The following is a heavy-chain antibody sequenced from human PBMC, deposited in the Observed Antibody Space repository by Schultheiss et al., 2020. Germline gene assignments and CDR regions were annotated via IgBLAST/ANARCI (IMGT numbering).Heavy chain of an antibody. D-gene: IGHD2-2*01. Sequence: GESLKISCAASGFTFSSYAMSWVRQAPGKGLEWVSAISGSGGSTYYADSVKGRFTISRDNSKNTLYLQMNSLRAEDTAVYYCARGRIVVVPAAVGGFDYWGQGTLVTVYS. V-gene: IGHV3-23*01. CDR2: ISGSGGST. CDR1: GFTFSSYA. CDR3: ARGRIVVVPAAVGGFDY. J-gene: IGHJ4*02.